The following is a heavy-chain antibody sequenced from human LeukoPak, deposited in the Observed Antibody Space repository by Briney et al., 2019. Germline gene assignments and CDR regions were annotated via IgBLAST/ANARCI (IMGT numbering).Heavy chain of an antibody. CDR1: GFTFSSYG. CDR3: AKELEDTAMSDDAFDI. V-gene: IGHV3-30*02. D-gene: IGHD5-18*01. J-gene: IGHJ3*02. CDR2: VRYDGSNK. Sequence: GGSLRLSCAASGFTFSSYGMHWVRQAPGKGLEWVAFVRYDGSNKYYADSVKGRFTISRDNSKNTLYLQMNSLRAEDTAVHYCAKELEDTAMSDDAFDIWGQGTMVTVSS.